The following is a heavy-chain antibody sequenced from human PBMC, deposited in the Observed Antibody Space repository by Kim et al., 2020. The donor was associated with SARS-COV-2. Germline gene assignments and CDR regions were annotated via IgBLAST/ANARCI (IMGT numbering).Heavy chain of an antibody. J-gene: IGHJ4*02. CDR3: ARDLADSSGYYEDY. D-gene: IGHD3-22*01. Sequence: ADSVKGRFTISRDNAKNSLYLQMNSLRAEDTAVYYCARDLADSSGYYEDYWGQGTLVTVSS. V-gene: IGHV3-21*01.